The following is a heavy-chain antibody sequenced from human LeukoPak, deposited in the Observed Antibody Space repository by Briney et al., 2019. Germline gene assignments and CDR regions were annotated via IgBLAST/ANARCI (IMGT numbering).Heavy chain of an antibody. V-gene: IGHV1-2*02. CDR1: GFTFTSYG. CDR3: ANLEIAVAGPFDY. J-gene: IGHJ4*02. Sequence: PGGSLRLSCAASGFTFTSYGISWVRQAPGQGLEWMGWINPNSGGTNYAQKFQGRVTMTRDTSISTACMELSRLRSDDTAVYYCANLEIAVAGPFDYWGQGTLVTVSS. D-gene: IGHD6-19*01. CDR2: INPNSGGT.